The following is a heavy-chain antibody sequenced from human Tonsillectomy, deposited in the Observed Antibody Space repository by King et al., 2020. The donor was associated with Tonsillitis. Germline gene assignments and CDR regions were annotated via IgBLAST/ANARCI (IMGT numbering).Heavy chain of an antibody. CDR3: ARLYYDSAYYFDY. D-gene: IGHD3-22*01. V-gene: IGHV4-59*01. Sequence: LQLQESGPGRVKPSETLSLTCTVSGGSISSYYWRWIRQPPGKGLECIGYIFYSGSTNLNPSLKSRVTISIDTSKNQSSLKLSSVTAADTAVYYCARLYYDSAYYFDYWGQGTLVTVSS. J-gene: IGHJ4*02. CDR2: IFYSGST. CDR1: GGSISSYY.